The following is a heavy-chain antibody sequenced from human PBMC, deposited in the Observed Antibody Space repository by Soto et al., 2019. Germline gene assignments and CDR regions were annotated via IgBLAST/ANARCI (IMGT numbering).Heavy chain of an antibody. CDR1: GFTFSSYA. V-gene: IGHV3-23*01. CDR3: AGSSGWPPFDS. Sequence: EVQLLESGGGLVQPGGSLRLSCAASGFTFSSYAMSWVRQAPGKGLEWVSAISGSGGSTYYADSVKGRFTISRDNSKNTVYLKRNGLRAEDTAVFYCAGSSGWPPFDSWGQGTLVTVSS. J-gene: IGHJ4*02. D-gene: IGHD6-19*01. CDR2: ISGSGGST.